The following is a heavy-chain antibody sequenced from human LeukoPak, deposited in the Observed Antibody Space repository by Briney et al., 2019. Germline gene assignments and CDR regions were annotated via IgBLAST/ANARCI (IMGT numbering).Heavy chain of an antibody. V-gene: IGHV1-69*06. CDR1: GGTFSSYA. CDR2: IIPIFGTA. Sequence: ASVKVSCKASGGTFSSYAISWVRQAPGQGLEWMGGIIPIFGTANYAQKFQGRVAITADKSTSTAYMELSSLRSEDTAVYYCARDEDSYYDFWSGSYGMDVWGQGTTVTVSS. CDR3: ARDEDSYYDFWSGSYGMDV. D-gene: IGHD3-3*01. J-gene: IGHJ6*02.